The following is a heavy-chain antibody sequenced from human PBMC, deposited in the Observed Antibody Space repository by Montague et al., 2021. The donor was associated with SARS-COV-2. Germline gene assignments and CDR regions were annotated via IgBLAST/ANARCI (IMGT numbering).Heavy chain of an antibody. CDR1: GFTFGLYT. Sequence: SLRLSCAASGFTFGLYTLHWVRRAPGKGLEWLPDISHNGTTMYDADSVKGRFTISRDNSKNMLYLQMNSLRVEDTAVYFCTRIGYGFNLDSALDSWGRGTLVTVSS. V-gene: IGHV3-30*04. D-gene: IGHD5-18*01. CDR3: TRIGYGFNLDSALDS. J-gene: IGHJ4*02. CDR2: ISHNGTTM.